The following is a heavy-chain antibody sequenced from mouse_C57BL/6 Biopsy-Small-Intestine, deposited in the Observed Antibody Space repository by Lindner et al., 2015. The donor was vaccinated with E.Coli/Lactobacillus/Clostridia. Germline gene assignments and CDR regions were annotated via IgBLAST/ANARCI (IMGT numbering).Heavy chain of an antibody. V-gene: IGHV1-7*01. Sequence: VQLQESGAELAKPGASVKLSCKASGYTFTSYWMHWVKQRPGQGLEWIGYINPSSGYTKYNQKFKDKATLTADKSSSTAYMQLSSLAYEDSAVYYCASGLDGYYRAYWGQGTLVTVSA. CDR3: ASGLDGYYRAY. CDR2: INPSSGYT. CDR1: GYTFTSYW. D-gene: IGHD2-3*01. J-gene: IGHJ3*01.